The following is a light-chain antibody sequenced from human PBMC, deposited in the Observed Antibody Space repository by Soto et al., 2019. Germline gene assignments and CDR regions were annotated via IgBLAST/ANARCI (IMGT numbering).Light chain of an antibody. Sequence: LTQPASVSGSPGQSITISCTGTSSDVGSYNFVSWYQQLPGKAPKLMIYEVSNRPSGVSNRFSGSKSGNTASLTISGLQAEDEADYYCSSYTTSSNYVFGSGTKVTAL. CDR3: SSYTTSSNYV. V-gene: IGLV2-14*01. CDR1: SSDVGSYNF. CDR2: EVS. J-gene: IGLJ1*01.